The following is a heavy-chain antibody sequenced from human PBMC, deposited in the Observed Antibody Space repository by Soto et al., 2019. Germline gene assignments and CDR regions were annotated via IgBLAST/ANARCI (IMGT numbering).Heavy chain of an antibody. Sequence: SETLSLTCTVSGGSISSYYWSWIRQPPGKGLEWIGYIYYSGSTNYNPSLKSRVTISVDTSKNQFSLKLSSVTAADTAVYYCARRARGTRGYYFDYWGQGTLVTVSS. V-gene: IGHV4-59*08. CDR1: GGSISSYY. CDR2: IYYSGST. D-gene: IGHD3-10*01. J-gene: IGHJ4*02. CDR3: ARRARGTRGYYFDY.